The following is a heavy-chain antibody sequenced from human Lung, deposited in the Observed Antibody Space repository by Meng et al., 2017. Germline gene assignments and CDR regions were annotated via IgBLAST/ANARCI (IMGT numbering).Heavy chain of an antibody. CDR3: TRVAGMRENYFDY. J-gene: IGHJ4*02. CDR1: GYNFNDHY. V-gene: IGHV1-46*02. Sequence: QVKWVQSGAEVKKPGASVKVSCKASGYNFNDHYVHWVRQAPGQGLEWMGVIDPSGSSASYVQKFQGRLTMTTDTSTSTVYMELSSLKSEDTAVYFCTRVAGMRENYFDYWGQGTLVTVSS. CDR2: IDPSGSSA. D-gene: IGHD1-26*01.